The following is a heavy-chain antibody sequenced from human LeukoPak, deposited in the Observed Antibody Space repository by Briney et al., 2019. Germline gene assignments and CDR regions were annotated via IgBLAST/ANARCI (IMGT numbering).Heavy chain of an antibody. CDR1: GGSISSSNW. J-gene: IGHJ6*02. Sequence: SGTLSLTCAVSGGSISSSNWWSWVRQPPGKGLEWIGEIYHSGSTNYNPSLKSRVTISVDKSKNQFSLKLSSVTAADTAVYYCARVDSGVYYYYGMDVWGQGTTVTVSS. CDR2: IYHSGST. CDR3: ARVDSGVYYYYGMDV. V-gene: IGHV4-4*02.